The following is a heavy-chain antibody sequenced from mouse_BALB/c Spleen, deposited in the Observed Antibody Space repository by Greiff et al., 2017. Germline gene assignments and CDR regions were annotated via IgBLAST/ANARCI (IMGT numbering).Heavy chain of an antibody. CDR1: GYTFTNYW. V-gene: IGHV1-63*02. J-gene: IGHJ4*01. Sequence: QVQLKESGAELVRPGTSVKISCKASGYTFTNYWLGWVKQRPGHGLEWIGDIYPGGGYTNYNEKFKGKATLTADTSSSTAYMQLSSLTSEDSAVYFCARGNGSSYDYYAMDYWGQGTSVTVSS. CDR2: IYPGGGYT. D-gene: IGHD1-1*01. CDR3: ARGNGSSYDYYAMDY.